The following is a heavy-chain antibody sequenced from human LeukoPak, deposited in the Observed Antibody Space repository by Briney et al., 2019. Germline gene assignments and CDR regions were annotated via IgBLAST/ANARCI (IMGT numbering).Heavy chain of an antibody. V-gene: IGHV1-69*13. D-gene: IGHD4-23*01. CDR2: IIPIFGTA. J-gene: IGHJ5*02. CDR3: ARAPPGYGGNSGWFDP. CDR1: GGTFSSYA. Sequence: SVKVSCKASGGTFSSYAISWVRPAPGQGLEWMGEIIPIFGTANYAQKFQGRVTITADESTSTAYMELSSLRSEDTAVYYCARAPPGYGGNSGWFDPWGQGTLVTVSS.